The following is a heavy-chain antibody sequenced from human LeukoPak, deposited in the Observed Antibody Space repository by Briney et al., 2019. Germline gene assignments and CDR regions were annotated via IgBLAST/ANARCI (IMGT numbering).Heavy chain of an antibody. Sequence: GGSLRLSCAASGFTFSSYWMSWVRQAPGKGLEWVANIKQDGSEKYYVDSVKGRFTISRDNAKNSLYPQMNSLRAEDTAVYYCAGTPLWFGELLLDYWGQGTLVTVSS. CDR3: AGTPLWFGELLLDY. CDR2: IKQDGSEK. D-gene: IGHD3-10*01. CDR1: GFTFSSYW. J-gene: IGHJ4*02. V-gene: IGHV3-7*03.